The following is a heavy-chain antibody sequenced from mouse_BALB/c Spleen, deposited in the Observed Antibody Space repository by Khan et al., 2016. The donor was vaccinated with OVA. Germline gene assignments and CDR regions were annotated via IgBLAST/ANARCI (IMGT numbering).Heavy chain of an antibody. CDR1: GFTFSTYA. Sequence: EVELVESGGGLVKPGGSLQLSCAASGFTFSTYAMSWIRQTPEKRLEWVATINSDGDYTYYPDSVTGRFTISRDNAKNTLYLQMSSLRSEDTAMYYCARSPYGNFAYWGHGSLVTGSA. J-gene: IGHJ3*01. V-gene: IGHV5-9-3*01. CDR3: ARSPYGNFAY. D-gene: IGHD2-1*01. CDR2: INSDGDYT.